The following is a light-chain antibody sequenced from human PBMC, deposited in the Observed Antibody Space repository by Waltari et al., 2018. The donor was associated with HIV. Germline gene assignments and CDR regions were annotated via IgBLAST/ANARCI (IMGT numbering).Light chain of an antibody. Sequence: QSERTPPSSVYGAPGKRVTISCTGSSSNIGSGYHVHCYQQLPGTAPKLLIYGNSNLPSWVPDRFSGSKSGTSASLAITGVQAEDEADYHCQSHDSSLSGYVFGTGTKVTVL. CDR3: QSHDSSLSGYV. J-gene: IGLJ1*01. CDR2: GNS. CDR1: SSNIGSGYH. V-gene: IGLV1-40*01.